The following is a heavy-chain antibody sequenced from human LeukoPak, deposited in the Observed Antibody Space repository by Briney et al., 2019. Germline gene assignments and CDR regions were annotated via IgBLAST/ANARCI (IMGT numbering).Heavy chain of an antibody. CDR2: IYYSGST. D-gene: IGHD6-13*01. CDR1: GGSISSYY. CDR3: ARVGSIAAAIGPFDP. V-gene: IGHV4-59*01. J-gene: IGHJ5*02. Sequence: SETLSLTCTVSGGSISSYYWSWIRQPPGKGLEWIGYIYYSGSTNYNPSLKRRVTISVDTSKNQFSLKLSSVTAADTAVYYCARVGSIAAAIGPFDPWGQGTLVTVSS.